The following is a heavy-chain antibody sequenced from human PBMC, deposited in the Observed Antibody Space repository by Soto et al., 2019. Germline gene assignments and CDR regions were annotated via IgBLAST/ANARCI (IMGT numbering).Heavy chain of an antibody. CDR1: GFSLDTSGVG. CDR3: AHIFDFDWVWAFEY. CDR2: IYWDDDK. J-gene: IGHJ4*02. Sequence: QITLKESGPTLVKPTQTLTLTCTFSGFSLDTSGVGVGWIRQPPGKTLEWLALIYWDDDKRYSPSLNSRLTITKDTSKNQVVLRMINVDPVDTATYYCAHIFDFDWVWAFEYWGQGALVTVSS. D-gene: IGHD3-9*01. V-gene: IGHV2-5*02.